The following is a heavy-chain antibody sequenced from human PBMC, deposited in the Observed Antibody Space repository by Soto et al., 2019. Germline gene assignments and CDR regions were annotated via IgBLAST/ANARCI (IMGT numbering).Heavy chain of an antibody. D-gene: IGHD3-10*01. CDR1: GGSFSGYY. Sequence: SETLSLTCAVYGGSFSGYYWSWIRQPPGKGLEWIGEINHSGSTNYNPSLKSRVTISVDTSKNQFSLKLSSVTAADTAVYYCARARELLCFGELPHYYYYMDVRGKATTVTVSS. J-gene: IGHJ6*03. CDR2: INHSGST. V-gene: IGHV4-34*01. CDR3: ARARELLCFGELPHYYYYMDV.